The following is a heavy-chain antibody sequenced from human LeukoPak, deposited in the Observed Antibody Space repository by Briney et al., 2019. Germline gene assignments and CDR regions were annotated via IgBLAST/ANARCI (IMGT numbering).Heavy chain of an antibody. CDR3: ARAGGVKTAALDLDY. CDR2: ISGSGGST. CDR1: GFTFSSYA. Sequence: AGGSLRLSCAASGFTFSSYAMSWVRQAPGKGLEWVSAISGSGGSTYYADSVKGRFTISRDNSKNTLYLQMNSLRAEDTAVYYCARAGGVKTAALDLDYWGQGTLVTVSS. D-gene: IGHD6-25*01. J-gene: IGHJ4*02. V-gene: IGHV3-23*01.